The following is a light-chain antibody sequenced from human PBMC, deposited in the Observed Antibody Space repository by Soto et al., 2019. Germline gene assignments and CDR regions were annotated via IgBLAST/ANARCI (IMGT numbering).Light chain of an antibody. CDR3: AAWDDSLSGVV. CDR1: SSNIGSNY. Sequence: QSVLTQPPSASGTPGQRVTISCSGSSSNIGSNYVYWYQQLPGTAPKLLIYNNNQWPSGVPDRISGSKSDTSASLAISGLRSEDEADYYCAAWDDSLSGVVFGGGTKLTVL. J-gene: IGLJ2*01. V-gene: IGLV1-47*01. CDR2: NNN.